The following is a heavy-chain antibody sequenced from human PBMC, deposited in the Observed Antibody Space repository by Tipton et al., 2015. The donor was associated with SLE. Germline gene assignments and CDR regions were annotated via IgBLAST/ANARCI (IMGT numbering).Heavy chain of an antibody. Sequence: QSGAEVKKPGSSVKVSCKASGGTFSSYAISWVRQAPGQGLEWMGIINPSGGSTSYAQKFQGRVTMTRDTSTSTIYMELSSLRSEDTAVYYCARDWRVGYPSYFDYWGQGTLVTVSS. J-gene: IGHJ4*02. CDR1: GGTFSSYA. CDR3: ARDWRVGYPSYFDY. CDR2: INPSGGST. V-gene: IGHV1-46*01. D-gene: IGHD2-15*01.